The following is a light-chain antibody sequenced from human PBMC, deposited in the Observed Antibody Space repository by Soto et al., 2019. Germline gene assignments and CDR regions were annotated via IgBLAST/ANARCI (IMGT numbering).Light chain of an antibody. J-gene: IGKJ4*01. V-gene: IGKV1-9*01. Sequence: IRLTQSPSSLSASVGDRVTITCRPSQGISSYLAWNQQKPGKAPKLLIYAASTLQSGVPSRFSGSGSGTDFTLTISSLQPEDFATYYCQQLNSYPLTFGGGTKVEIK. CDR1: QGISSY. CDR2: AAS. CDR3: QQLNSYPLT.